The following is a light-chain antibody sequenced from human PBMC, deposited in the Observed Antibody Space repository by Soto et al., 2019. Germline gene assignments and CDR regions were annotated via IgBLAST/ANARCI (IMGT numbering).Light chain of an antibody. CDR2: AAS. V-gene: IGKV1-39*01. Sequence: DIHITHSPSSLSSSVLDIFTITCLSSQSISSYLNWYQQKPGKAPKLLIYAASSLQSGVPSRFSGSGSGTDFTLTISSLQPEDFATYYCQQSYSTPPITFGQGTRLEIK. J-gene: IGKJ5*01. CDR1: QSISSY. CDR3: QQSYSTPPIT.